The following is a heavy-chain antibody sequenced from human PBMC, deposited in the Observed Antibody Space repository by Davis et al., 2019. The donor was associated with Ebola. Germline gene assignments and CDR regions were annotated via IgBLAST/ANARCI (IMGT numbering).Heavy chain of an antibody. CDR3: ARGGVAYSELDY. V-gene: IGHV1-8*02. J-gene: IGHJ4*02. Sequence: ASVPVSCKASRYSFTGHYMHWARQPPGHGLEWVGWLNPNSGNTGYAQKFQGRATMTRENSMSTAYMELSSLRSEDTAVYFSARGGVAYSELDYWGQGTLVAVSS. CDR2: LNPNSGNT. D-gene: IGHD1-14*01. CDR1: RYSFTGHY.